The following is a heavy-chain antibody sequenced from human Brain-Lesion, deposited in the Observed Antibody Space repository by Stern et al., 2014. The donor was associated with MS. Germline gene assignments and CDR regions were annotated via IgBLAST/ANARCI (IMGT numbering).Heavy chain of an antibody. CDR3: TRFLQSGWSDLFDS. CDR1: GSPFSTSW. CDR2: IKRDGSET. Sequence: VQLVESGGGLVQPWGSQRLSCVASGSPFSTSWMSWVRQAPGKGLEWVANIKRDGSETYYLGSVKGRFTISRGNAKSSLYLEMNSLRAEDTAVYYCTRFLQSGWSDLFDSWGRGTLVTVSS. V-gene: IGHV3-7*01. D-gene: IGHD6-19*01. J-gene: IGHJ5*01.